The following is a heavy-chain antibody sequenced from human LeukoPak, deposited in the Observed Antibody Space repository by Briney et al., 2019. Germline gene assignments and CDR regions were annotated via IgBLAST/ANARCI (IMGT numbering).Heavy chain of an antibody. Sequence: SETLSLTCSVSGGPITTSSYYWGWIRQPPEKGLEWIGSIYYTGGTYYSPSLKSRVTISVDTSKNQFSLKLSSVTAADTAVYYCARDSSGYKGGAFDIWGQGTMVTVSS. CDR3: ARDSSGYKGGAFDI. D-gene: IGHD3-22*01. CDR2: IYYTGGT. CDR1: GGPITTSSYY. V-gene: IGHV4-39*07. J-gene: IGHJ3*02.